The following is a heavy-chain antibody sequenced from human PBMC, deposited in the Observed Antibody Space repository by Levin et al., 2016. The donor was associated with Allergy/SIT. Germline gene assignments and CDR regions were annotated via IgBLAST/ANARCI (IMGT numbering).Heavy chain of an antibody. J-gene: IGHJ4*02. CDR2: ISGSGGST. Sequence: WIRQPPGKGLEWVSAISGSGGSTYYADSVKGRFTISRDNSKNTLYLQMNSLRAEDTAVYYCAKVPGTDGANMDYWGQGTLVTVSS. D-gene: IGHD1-26*01. V-gene: IGHV3-23*01. CDR3: AKVPGTDGANMDY.